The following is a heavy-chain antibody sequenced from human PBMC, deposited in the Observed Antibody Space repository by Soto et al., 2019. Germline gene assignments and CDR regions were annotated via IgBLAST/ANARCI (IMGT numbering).Heavy chain of an antibody. Sequence: SEPLSHTCTFSGGSIISYYWIWIRQPPGKGLEWIGYIYYSGSTNYNPSLKSRVTISVDTSKNQFSLKLTSVTAADTAVYYCARRYGSAFDFWGQGTMVTVSS. D-gene: IGHD3-10*01. CDR3: ARRYGSAFDF. CDR1: GGSIISYY. J-gene: IGHJ3*01. CDR2: IYYSGST. V-gene: IGHV4-59*01.